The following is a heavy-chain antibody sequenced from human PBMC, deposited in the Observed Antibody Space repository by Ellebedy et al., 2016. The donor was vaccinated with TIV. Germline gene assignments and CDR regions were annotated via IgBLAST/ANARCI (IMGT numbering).Heavy chain of an antibody. CDR2: VYYSGSP. CDR3: ARQGVASTQWTFDF. V-gene: IGHV4-39*01. CDR1: GGSVSSTRYY. D-gene: IGHD2-8*01. J-gene: IGHJ3*01. Sequence: MPSETLSLTCSVSGGSVSSTRYYWAWIRQPPGKGLEYIGSVYYSGSPYYNPSLKSRLTMSIDTSKNQFSLRLNSVTAADTAVYHCARQGVASTQWTFDFWGQGMMVTVSS.